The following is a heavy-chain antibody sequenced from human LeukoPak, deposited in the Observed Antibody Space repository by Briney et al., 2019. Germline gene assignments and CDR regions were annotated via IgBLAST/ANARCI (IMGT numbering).Heavy chain of an antibody. D-gene: IGHD3-10*01. Sequence: GGSLRLSCAASGFTFNTYWMTWVRQAPGKGLVWVSRINSDGSSTSYADSVKGRFTISRDNAKNTLYLQMNSLRAEDTAVYYCARDSGSGSWSYYFDYWGQGTLVTVSS. CDR3: ARDSGSGSWSYYFDY. CDR1: GFTFNTYW. V-gene: IGHV3-74*01. J-gene: IGHJ4*02. CDR2: INSDGSST.